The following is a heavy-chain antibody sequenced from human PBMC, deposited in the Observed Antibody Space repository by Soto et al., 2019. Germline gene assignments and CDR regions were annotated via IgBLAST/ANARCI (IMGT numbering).Heavy chain of an antibody. V-gene: IGHV3-21*01. D-gene: IGHD1-1*01. CDR2: ITTSSSYI. Sequence: EVQLVESGGGLVKPGGSLRLSCAASGFSFSSYSMNWVRQAPGKGLEWVASITTSSSYIQYADSVKGRFTISRDNAKNSLYLQMDSLRVEDMAVYYCAKGGWVQLRGVDYWGQGTLVTVSS. J-gene: IGHJ4*02. CDR1: GFSFSSYS. CDR3: AKGGWVQLRGVDY.